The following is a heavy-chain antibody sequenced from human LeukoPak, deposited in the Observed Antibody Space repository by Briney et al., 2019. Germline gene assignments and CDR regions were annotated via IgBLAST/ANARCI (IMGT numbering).Heavy chain of an antibody. CDR3: AKEWVSSSPYDY. CDR2: IRYDGSNK. D-gene: IGHD6-6*01. CDR1: GFTFSSYG. Sequence: GGSLRLSCAASGFTFSSYGMHWVRQAPGKGLEWVAFIRYDGSNKYYTDSVKGRFTISRDNSKNTLYLQMNSLRAEDTAVYYCAKEWVSSSPYDYWGQGTLVTVSS. J-gene: IGHJ4*02. V-gene: IGHV3-30*02.